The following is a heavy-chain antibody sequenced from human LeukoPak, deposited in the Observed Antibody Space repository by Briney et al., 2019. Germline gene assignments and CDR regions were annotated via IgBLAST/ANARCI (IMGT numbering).Heavy chain of an antibody. CDR1: GYTFSDYY. CDR2: INPHSGGT. J-gene: IGHJ3*02. Sequence: VASVKVSCKASGYTFSDYYLHGVRQAPGHGLEWMGWINPHSGGTHYAQKFQGRVTMTRDTSISTAYMELSSLRSDDTAVYFCAREIVATIGGAFDIWGQGTMVTVSS. D-gene: IGHD5-12*01. V-gene: IGHV1-2*02. CDR3: AREIVATIGGAFDI.